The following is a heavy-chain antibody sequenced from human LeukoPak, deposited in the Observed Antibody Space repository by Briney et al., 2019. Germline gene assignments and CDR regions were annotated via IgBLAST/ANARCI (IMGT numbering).Heavy chain of an antibody. CDR2: IYYSGST. D-gene: IGHD6-13*01. J-gene: IGHJ1*01. CDR1: GGSISSGDYY. V-gene: IGHV4-30-4*08. Sequence: PSQTLSLTCTVSGGSISSGDYYWSWIRQPPGKGLEWIGYIYYSGSTNYNPSLKSRVTISVDTSKNQFSLKLSSVTAADTAVYYCARGVRSWYGEYFQHWGQGTLVTVSS. CDR3: ARGVRSWYGEYFQH.